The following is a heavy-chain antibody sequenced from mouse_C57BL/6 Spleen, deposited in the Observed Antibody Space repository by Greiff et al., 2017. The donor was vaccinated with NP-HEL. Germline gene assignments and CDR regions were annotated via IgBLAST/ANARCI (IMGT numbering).Heavy chain of an antibody. CDR3: ARGNYSNPYYAMDY. Sequence: QVQLQQPGAELVMPGASVKLSCKASGYTFTSYWMHWVKQRPGQGLEWIGEIDPSDSYTNYNQKFKGKSTLTVDNSSSTAYMQLSSLTSEDSAVYYCARGNYSNPYYAMDYWGQGTSVTVSS. V-gene: IGHV1-69*01. CDR1: GYTFTSYW. D-gene: IGHD2-5*01. J-gene: IGHJ4*01. CDR2: IDPSDSYT.